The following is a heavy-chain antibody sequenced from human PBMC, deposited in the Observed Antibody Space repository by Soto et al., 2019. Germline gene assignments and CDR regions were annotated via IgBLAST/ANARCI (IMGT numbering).Heavy chain of an antibody. CDR3: AREHSIAVAGL. D-gene: IGHD6-19*01. V-gene: IGHV4-59*12. J-gene: IGHJ4*02. Sequence: PSETLSLTCTVSGGSISSYYWSWIRQPPGKGLEWIGYIYYSGSTNYNPSLKSRVTISVDTSKNQFSLKLSSVTAADTAVYYCAREHSIAVAGLWGQGTLVTVSS. CDR1: GGSISSYY. CDR2: IYYSGST.